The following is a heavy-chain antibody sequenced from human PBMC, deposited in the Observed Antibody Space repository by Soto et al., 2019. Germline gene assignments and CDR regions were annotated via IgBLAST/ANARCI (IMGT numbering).Heavy chain of an antibody. D-gene: IGHD2-15*01. CDR3: ARDPKGYGYFAY. J-gene: IGHJ4*02. V-gene: IGHV4-61*01. Sequence: QVQLQESGPGLVKPSETLSLTCTVSGGSVSSGSYYWRWIRQPPGKGLEWIGYIYYRGSTNYNPSLKSRVTLSVDTTKNQFSLKLSSVTAADTDVYYCARDPKGYGYFAYWGQGTLVTVSS. CDR2: IYYRGST. CDR1: GGSVSSGSYY.